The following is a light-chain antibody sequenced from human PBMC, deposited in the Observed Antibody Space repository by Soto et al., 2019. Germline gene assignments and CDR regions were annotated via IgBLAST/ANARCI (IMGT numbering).Light chain of an antibody. Sequence: IQLTQSPSSLSASVGDSVTITCRASQDISIYLAWYQQKPGKAPNLLIYAASSLQSGVPSRFSGRGSGTDFTLPIYSLQAEDFATYYCQQTRSYPSTFGGGTKVEIK. CDR3: QQTRSYPST. V-gene: IGKV1-9*01. CDR2: AAS. J-gene: IGKJ4*01. CDR1: QDISIY.